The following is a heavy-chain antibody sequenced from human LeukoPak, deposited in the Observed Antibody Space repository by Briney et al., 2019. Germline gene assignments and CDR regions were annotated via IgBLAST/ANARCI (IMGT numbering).Heavy chain of an antibody. J-gene: IGHJ4*02. Sequence: SETLSLTCTVSGGSISSYYWSWIRQPPGKGLEWIGEINHSGSTNYNPSLKSRVTISVDTSKNQFSLKLSSVTAADTAVYYCARATVTSFLDYWGQGTLVTVSS. CDR2: INHSGST. D-gene: IGHD4-17*01. V-gene: IGHV4-34*01. CDR1: GGSISSYY. CDR3: ARATVTSFLDY.